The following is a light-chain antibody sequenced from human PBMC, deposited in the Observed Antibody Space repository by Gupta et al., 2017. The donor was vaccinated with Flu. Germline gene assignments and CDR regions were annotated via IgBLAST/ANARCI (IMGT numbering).Light chain of an antibody. V-gene: IGKV1-39*01. CDR2: SAT. CDR3: EQSEDVQLT. Sequence: DGQMTQSPSSLSAAVGDRVTNTCRASQSISTYLNWSQHQPGKAPKVLLYSATSLQSGIPARFSGSGSGTDCTLTMRRLHPEDFTTYYCEQSEDVQLTFGQGTKLEI. CDR1: QSISTY. J-gene: IGKJ2*01.